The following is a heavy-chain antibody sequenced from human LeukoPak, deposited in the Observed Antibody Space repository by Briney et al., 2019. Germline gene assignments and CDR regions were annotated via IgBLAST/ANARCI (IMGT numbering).Heavy chain of an antibody. J-gene: IGHJ4*02. Sequence: GGSLRLSCEGSAFIFSGHWMNWVRQTPGKGLEWVSAISGSGGSTYYADSVKGRFTISRDNSKNTLYLQMNSLRAEDTAVYYCAKVVEMATITGFDYWGQGTLVTVSS. CDR2: ISGSGGST. V-gene: IGHV3-23*01. CDR3: AKVVEMATITGFDY. D-gene: IGHD5-24*01. CDR1: AFIFSGHW.